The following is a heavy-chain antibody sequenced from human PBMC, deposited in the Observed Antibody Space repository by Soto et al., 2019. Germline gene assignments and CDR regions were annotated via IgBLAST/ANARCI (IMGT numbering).Heavy chain of an antibody. V-gene: IGHV4-59*01. D-gene: IGHD3-22*01. CDR2: IYYSGST. J-gene: IGHJ4*02. CDR1: GGSISSYN. CDR3: ARLNYYDSTDYFDS. Sequence: PSETLSLTCTVSGGSISSYNLSWIRQPPGRGLGWIGYIYYSGSTNYNPSLKSRVTISVDTSKNRFSLKLSSVTAADTAVYYCARLNYYDSTDYFDSWGQGTLVTVYS.